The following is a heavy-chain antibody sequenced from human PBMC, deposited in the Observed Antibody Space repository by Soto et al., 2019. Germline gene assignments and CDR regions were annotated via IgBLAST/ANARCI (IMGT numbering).Heavy chain of an antibody. CDR3: AKDGMEWELLTGYFDY. CDR2: ISGSGGST. J-gene: IGHJ4*02. CDR1: GFTFSSYA. Sequence: EVQLLESGGGLVQPGGCLRLSCAASGFTFSSYAMSWVRQAPGKGLEWVSAISGSGGSTYYADSVKGRFTISRDNSKNTLYLQMNSLRAEDTAVYYCAKDGMEWELLTGYFDYWGQGTLVTVSS. D-gene: IGHD1-26*01. V-gene: IGHV3-23*01.